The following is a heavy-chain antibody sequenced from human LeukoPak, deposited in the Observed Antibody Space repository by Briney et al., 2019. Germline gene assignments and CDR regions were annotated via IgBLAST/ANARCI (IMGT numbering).Heavy chain of an antibody. V-gene: IGHV3-7*01. D-gene: IGHD3-10*01. CDR1: GFTFSNYW. J-gene: IGHJ4*02. Sequence: RGSLRLSCAASGFTFSNYWMTWVRQAPGKGLEWVANIKQDGSEKYYVDSVKGRFTISRDDAKNSLYLQMNSLRAEDTAVYYCARGHRGFSYWGQGTLVTVSS. CDR2: IKQDGSEK. CDR3: ARGHRGFSY.